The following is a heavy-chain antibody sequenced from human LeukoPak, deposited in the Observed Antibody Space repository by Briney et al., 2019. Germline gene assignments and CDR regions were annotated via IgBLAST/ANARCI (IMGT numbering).Heavy chain of an antibody. V-gene: IGHV1-8*01. D-gene: IGHD4-17*01. CDR2: MNPKNGNT. J-gene: IGHJ4*02. CDR1: GYTFTTFD. Sequence: ASVKVSCKSSGYTFTTFDIDWVRQASGQGLEYMGWMNPKNGNTGYAQKFQGRVAMTRSLSITTSYMELSNLTSEDTAVYYCATAGSLGDYKRGQGSLVTVSS. CDR3: ATAGSLGDYK.